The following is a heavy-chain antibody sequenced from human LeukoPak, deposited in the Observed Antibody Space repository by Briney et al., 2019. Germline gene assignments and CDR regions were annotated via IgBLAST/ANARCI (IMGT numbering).Heavy chain of an antibody. V-gene: IGHV4-38-2*02. J-gene: IGHJ6*02. CDR2: IYHSGST. D-gene: IGHD1-26*01. Sequence: SETLSLTCTVSGYSISSGYYWGWIRQPPGKGLEWIGSIYHSGSTYYNPSLKSRVTISVDTSKNQFSLKLSSVTAADTAVYYCARGDSREDGMDVWGQGTTVTVSS. CDR1: GYSISSGYY. CDR3: ARGDSREDGMDV.